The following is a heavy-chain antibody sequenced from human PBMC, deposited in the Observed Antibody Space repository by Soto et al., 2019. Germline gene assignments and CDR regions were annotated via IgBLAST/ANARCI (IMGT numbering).Heavy chain of an antibody. CDR2: VYYTGST. J-gene: IGHJ6*02. CDR1: GGSISGSY. D-gene: IGHD1-1*01. V-gene: IGHV4-59*12. Sequence: PSETLSLTCSVPGGSISGSYWSWIRESPGKGLEWLGYVYYTGSTNYSPSLRSRVSISVDTSKNQFSLKLSSVTAADTAVYYCARDMKFENDGGYYYYRMGVWGPGTTVTAS. CDR3: ARDMKFENDGGYYYYRMGV.